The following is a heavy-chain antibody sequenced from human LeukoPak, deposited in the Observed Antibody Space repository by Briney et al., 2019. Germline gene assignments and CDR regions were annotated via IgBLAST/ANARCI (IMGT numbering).Heavy chain of an antibody. CDR1: GYIFTTYW. D-gene: IGHD4-17*01. J-gene: IGHJ4*02. V-gene: IGHV5-51*01. CDR2: IYPGDSDT. CDR3: ARQSTTSSPSDY. Sequence: GESLKISCKTSGYIFTTYWIAWVRQMPGKGLEWMGIIYPGDSDTRYSPSFQGQATISADKSINTAYLQRSSLKASDTAMYYCARQSTTSSPSDYWGQGTLVTVSS.